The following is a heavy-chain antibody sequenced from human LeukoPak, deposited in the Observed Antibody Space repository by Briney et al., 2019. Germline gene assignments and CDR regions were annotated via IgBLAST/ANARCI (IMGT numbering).Heavy chain of an antibody. CDR2: ISSSNSTI. CDR1: GFTFRSYS. V-gene: IGHV3-48*02. J-gene: IGHJ3*01. D-gene: IGHD4-23*01. Sequence: GGSLRLSCAASGFTFRSYSMNGVRQAPGKGLECVSYISSSNSTIYYADSVKGRFTISRDNAQNSLYLQMNSLRDEDTAVYYCARDFPRYGGNSAFDVWGQGTMVTVSS. CDR3: ARDFPRYGGNSAFDV.